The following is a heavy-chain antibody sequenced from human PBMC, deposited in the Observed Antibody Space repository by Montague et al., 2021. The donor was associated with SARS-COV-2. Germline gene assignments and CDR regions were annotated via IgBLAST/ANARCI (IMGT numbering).Heavy chain of an antibody. CDR2: IRGNGGST. V-gene: IGHV3-23*01. CDR1: GFTFSRYA. D-gene: IGHD3-9*01. CDR3: ARLDIMTAYPYEY. J-gene: IGHJ4*02. Sequence: SLRLSCAASGFTFSRYAMSWVRQAPGKGLEWVSGIRGNGGSTYYADSXKGRFTISRDNPKNTLYLQMNSLRAEDTAVYYCARLDIMTAYPYEYWGQGTLVTVSS.